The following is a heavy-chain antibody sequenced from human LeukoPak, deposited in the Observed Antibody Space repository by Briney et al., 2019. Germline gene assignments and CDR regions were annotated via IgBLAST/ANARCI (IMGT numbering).Heavy chain of an antibody. CDR1: GYTFTSYH. V-gene: IGHV1-2*06. D-gene: IGHD6-13*01. J-gene: IGHJ4*02. Sequence: ASVKVSCKASGYTFTSYHIHWVRQAPGQGLEWMGRINPYSGDTNFAQKFQGRVTMTRDTSITTAYMDLSSLTPDDTAVYFCARDQGSLTRSWYTGYWGQGTQVTVSS. CDR2: INPYSGDT. CDR3: ARDQGSLTRSWYTGY.